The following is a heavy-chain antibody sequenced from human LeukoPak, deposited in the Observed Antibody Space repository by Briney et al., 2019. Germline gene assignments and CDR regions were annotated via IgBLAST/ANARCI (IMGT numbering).Heavy chain of an antibody. CDR2: INPNSGGT. CDR3: AARCSGGSCYSGY. V-gene: IGHV1-2*02. CDR1: GYTFTGYY. Sequence: ASVKVSCKASGYTFTGYYMHWVRQAPGQGLEWMGWINPNSGGTNYVQKFQGRVTMTRDTSISTAYMELSRLRSDDTAVYYCAARCSGGSCYSGYWGQGTLVTVSS. J-gene: IGHJ4*02. D-gene: IGHD2-15*01.